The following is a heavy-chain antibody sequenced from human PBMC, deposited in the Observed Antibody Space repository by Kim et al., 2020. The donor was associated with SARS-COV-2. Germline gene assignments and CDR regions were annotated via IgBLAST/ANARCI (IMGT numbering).Heavy chain of an antibody. CDR1: GFTFSDYY. D-gene: IGHD3-10*01. Sequence: GGSLRLSCEGSGFTFSDYYIEWVRQAPGKGLEWVGRSRNKANAYSTAYAPSVKDRFIISRDDSKNSVYLQMSSLKTEDTALYYCTREARGYLVRGYDAFDIWVQGTMLTDSS. CDR3: TREARGYLVRGYDAFDI. V-gene: IGHV3-72*01. CDR2: SRNKANAYST. J-gene: IGHJ3*02.